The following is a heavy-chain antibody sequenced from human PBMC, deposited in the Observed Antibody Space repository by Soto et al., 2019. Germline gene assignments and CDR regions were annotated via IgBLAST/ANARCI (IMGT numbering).Heavy chain of an antibody. CDR2: IYYSGST. Sequence: SETLSLTCTVSGGSISSYYWSWIRQPPGKGLEWIGYIYYSGSTNYNPSLKSRVTISVDTSKNQFSLKLSSVTAADTAVYYCARDRVEYSYGYYYYYGMDVWGQGTTVT. J-gene: IGHJ6*02. D-gene: IGHD5-18*01. CDR3: ARDRVEYSYGYYYYYGMDV. V-gene: IGHV4-59*01. CDR1: GGSISSYY.